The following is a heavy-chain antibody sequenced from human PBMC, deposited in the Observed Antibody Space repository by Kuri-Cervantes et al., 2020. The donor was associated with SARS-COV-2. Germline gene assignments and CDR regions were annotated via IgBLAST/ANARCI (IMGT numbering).Heavy chain of an antibody. J-gene: IGHJ4*02. CDR2: IYYSGST. V-gene: IGHV4-39*01. D-gene: IGHD6-6*01. Sequence: ESLKISCAASGFTFSSYSMNWVRQAPGKGLEWIGSIYYSGSTYYNPSLKSRVTISVDTSKNQFSLKLSSVTAADTAVYYCARRSRVSSSAVVHYYFDYWGQGTLVTVSS. CDR1: GFTFSSYSMN. CDR3: ARRSRVSSSAVVHYYFDY.